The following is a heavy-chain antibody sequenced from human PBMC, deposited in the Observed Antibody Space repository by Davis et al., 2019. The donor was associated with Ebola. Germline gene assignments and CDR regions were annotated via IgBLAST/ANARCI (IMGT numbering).Heavy chain of an antibody. CDR2: IFSGGNT. D-gene: IGHD3-16*01. CDR3: GRWFLGEGKYYGMDV. CDR1: GLTVSGNY. J-gene: IGHJ6*02. V-gene: IGHV3-53*04. Sequence: ESLKISCAASGLTVSGNYMSWVRQAPGKGLEWVSIIFSGGNTYYIDSVKGRFTITRQNSENTVYLEMNSLRTDDTAVYYCGRWFLGEGKYYGMDVWGQGTSVTVSS.